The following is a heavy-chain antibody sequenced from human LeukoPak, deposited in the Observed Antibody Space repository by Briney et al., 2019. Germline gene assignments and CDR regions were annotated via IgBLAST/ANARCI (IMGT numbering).Heavy chain of an antibody. J-gene: IGHJ1*01. D-gene: IGHD2-2*01. CDR2: TYCTSKWFH. V-gene: IGHV6-1*01. CDR3: ARCVILPAAMGRCVYLQH. CDR1: GDSVSSNSAA. Sequence: SQTLSLTCAISGDSVSSNSAAWNWIRQSPSRGLEWLGRTYCTSKWFHDYSESVKSRINFNVDAFNNQISLQLISVTPEDTAVYYCARCVILPAAMGRCVYLQHWDQGIRDTVSS.